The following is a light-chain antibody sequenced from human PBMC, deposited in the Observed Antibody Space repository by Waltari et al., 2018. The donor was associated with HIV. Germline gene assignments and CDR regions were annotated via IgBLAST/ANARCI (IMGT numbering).Light chain of an antibody. Sequence: QSALTQPASVSGSPGQSITISCRGTSSDLGSYNLVSWSQQHPGKAHQLMIYDVNNLPSGVSNRFSGSKSGNSASRTISGLQAEDEADYYCCSYAGSNSWVFGGGTKLTVL. CDR3: CSYAGSNSWV. V-gene: IGLV2-23*02. CDR2: DVN. CDR1: SSDLGSYNL. J-gene: IGLJ3*02.